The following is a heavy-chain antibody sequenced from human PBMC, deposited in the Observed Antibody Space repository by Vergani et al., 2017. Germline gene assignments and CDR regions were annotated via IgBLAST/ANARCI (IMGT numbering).Heavy chain of an antibody. CDR1: GGSFSGYY. Sequence: QVQLQQWGAGLLKPSETLSLTCAVYGGSFSGYYWSWIRQPPGKGLEWIGEINHSGSTNYNPSLKSRVTISVDTSKNQFSLKLSSVTAADTAVYYCARARTKYSSSDYWGQGTLVTVSS. CDR3: ARARTKYSSSDY. J-gene: IGHJ4*02. V-gene: IGHV4-34*01. CDR2: INHSGST. D-gene: IGHD6-6*01.